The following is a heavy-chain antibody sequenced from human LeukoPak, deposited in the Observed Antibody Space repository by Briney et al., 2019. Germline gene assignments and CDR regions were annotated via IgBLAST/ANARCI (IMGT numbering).Heavy chain of an antibody. CDR2: MNPNSGGT. CDR1: GYTFTGYY. D-gene: IGHD3-16*02. CDR3: ARDKLGLGELSLYDQ. J-gene: IGHJ5*02. Sequence: ASVKVSCKASGYTFTGYYMHWVRQAPGQGLEWMGWMNPNSGGTKYAQKFQGRVTMTRDTSISTAYMELGRLRSDDTAMYYCARDKLGLGELSLYDQWGQGTLVTVFS. V-gene: IGHV1-2*02.